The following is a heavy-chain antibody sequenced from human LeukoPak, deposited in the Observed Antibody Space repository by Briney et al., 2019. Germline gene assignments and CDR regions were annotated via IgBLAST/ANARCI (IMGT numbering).Heavy chain of an antibody. D-gene: IGHD3-22*01. CDR2: IYYSGST. CDR3: ARLGYYDSSGYPDFDY. CDR1: GGSISSSSYY. Sequence: SETLSLTCTVSGGSISSSSYYWGWIRQPPGKGLEWIGSIYYSGSTYYNPSLKSRVTISVDTSKNQSSLKLSSVTAADTAVYYCARLGYYDSSGYPDFDYWGQGTLVTVSS. V-gene: IGHV4-39*01. J-gene: IGHJ4*02.